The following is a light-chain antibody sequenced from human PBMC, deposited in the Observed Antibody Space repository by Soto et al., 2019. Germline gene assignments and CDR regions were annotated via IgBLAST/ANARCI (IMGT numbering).Light chain of an antibody. V-gene: IGKV3-20*01. Sequence: TQSPSTLSVSSGERATLTCRASQSVSSSYLAWYQQKPGQAPRLLIYGASSRATGIPDRFSGSGSGTDFTLTISRLEPEDFAVYYCQQYDSSPQTFGQGTKVDIK. CDR3: QQYDSSPQT. CDR2: GAS. CDR1: QSVSSSY. J-gene: IGKJ1*01.